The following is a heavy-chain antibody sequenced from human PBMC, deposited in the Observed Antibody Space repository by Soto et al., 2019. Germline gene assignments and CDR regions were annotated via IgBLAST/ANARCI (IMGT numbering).Heavy chain of an antibody. J-gene: IGHJ6*03. CDR1: GFTFSTYG. V-gene: IGHV3-23*04. CDR2: GGSGGSR. D-gene: IGHD3-10*01. CDR3: VKFRGRAYPYYYMDV. Sequence: EVQLVESGGGLVQPGRSLRLSCVTSGFTFSTYGMTWVRQAPGKGLEWVSYGGSGGSRYYAESVKGRFTISRDNSKNTLSLEMNSLRAEDTATYYCVKFRGRAYPYYYMDVWGKGTTVTVSS.